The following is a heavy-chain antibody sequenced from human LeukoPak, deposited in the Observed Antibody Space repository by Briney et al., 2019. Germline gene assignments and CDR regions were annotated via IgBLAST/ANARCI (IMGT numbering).Heavy chain of an antibody. Sequence: SETLSLTCTVSGGSISSYYWSWIRQPAGKGLEWIGRIYTSGSTNYNPSLKSRVTMSVDTSKNQFSLKLSSVTAADTAVYYCAREYYYDSSIRRAFDIWGQGTMVTVSS. D-gene: IGHD3-22*01. CDR3: AREYYYDSSIRRAFDI. V-gene: IGHV4-4*07. J-gene: IGHJ3*02. CDR1: GGSISSYY. CDR2: IYTSGST.